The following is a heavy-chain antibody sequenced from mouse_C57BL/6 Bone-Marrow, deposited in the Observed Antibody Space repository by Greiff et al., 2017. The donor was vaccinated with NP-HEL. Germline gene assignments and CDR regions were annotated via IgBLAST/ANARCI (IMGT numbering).Heavy chain of an antibody. CDR2: IRSKSNNYAT. CDR3: DLLCLPWYFDV. V-gene: IGHV10-1*01. D-gene: IGHD2-2*01. CDR1: GFSFNTYA. Sequence: EVQLQQSGGGLVQPKGSLKLSCAASGFSFNTYAMNWVRQAPGKGLEWVARIRSKSNNYATYYADSVKDRFTISRDDSESMLYLQMNNLKTEDTAMYYPDLLCLPWYFDVWGTGTTVTVSS. J-gene: IGHJ1*03.